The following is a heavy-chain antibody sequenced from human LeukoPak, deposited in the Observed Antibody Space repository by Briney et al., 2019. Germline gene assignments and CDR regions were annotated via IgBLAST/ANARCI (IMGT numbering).Heavy chain of an antibody. J-gene: IGHJ5*02. D-gene: IGHD3-10*01. V-gene: IGHV4-59*01. CDR3: ARDRYYGSGSYYKGNWFDP. CDR1: GASISSYY. CDR2: IYYSGST. Sequence: SETLSLTCTVSGASISSYYWSWIRQPPGKGLEWLGYIYYSGSTNYNPSLKSRVTISVDTSKNQFSLKLSSVTAADTAVYYCARDRYYGSGSYYKGNWFDPWGQGTLVTVSS.